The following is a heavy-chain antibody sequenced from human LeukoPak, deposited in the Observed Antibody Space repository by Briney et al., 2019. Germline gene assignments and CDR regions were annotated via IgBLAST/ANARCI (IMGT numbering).Heavy chain of an antibody. Sequence: ASVKVSCKASGYTFTGYYMHWVRQAPGQGLEWMVWINPNSGGTNYAQKFQGRVTMTRDTSISTAYMELSRLRSDDTAVYYCARDHEPMGAYYYYMDVWGKGTTVTISS. V-gene: IGHV1-2*02. CDR2: INPNSGGT. CDR3: ARDHEPMGAYYYYMDV. CDR1: GYTFTGYY. J-gene: IGHJ6*03. D-gene: IGHD3-10*01.